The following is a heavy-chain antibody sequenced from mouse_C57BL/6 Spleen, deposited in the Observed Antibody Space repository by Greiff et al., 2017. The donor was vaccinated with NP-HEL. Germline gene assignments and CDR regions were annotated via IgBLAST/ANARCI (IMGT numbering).Heavy chain of an antibody. CDR1: GFTFSSYA. D-gene: IGHD1-1*01. CDR2: ISDGGSYT. CDR3: ARGGGYGSSYGYFDV. J-gene: IGHJ1*03. Sequence: EVKLVESGGGLVKPGGSLKLSCAASGFTFSSYAMSWVRQTPEKRLEWVATISDGGSYTYYPDNVKGRFTISRDNAKNNLYLQMSHLKSEDTAMYYCARGGGYGSSYGYFDVWGTGTTVTVSS. V-gene: IGHV5-4*03.